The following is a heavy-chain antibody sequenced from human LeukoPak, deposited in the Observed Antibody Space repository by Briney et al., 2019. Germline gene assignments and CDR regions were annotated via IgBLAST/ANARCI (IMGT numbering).Heavy chain of an antibody. CDR1: GGSFSGYY. CDR2: INHSGST. D-gene: IGHD3-10*01. V-gene: IGHV4-34*01. J-gene: IGHJ4*02. CDR3: ARRGITMVRGVTDY. Sequence: PSETLSLTCAVYGGSFSGYYCSWIRQPPGKGLEWIGEINHSGSTNYNPSLKSRVTISVDTSKNQFSLKLSSVTAADTAVYYCARRGITMVRGVTDYWGQGTLVTVSS.